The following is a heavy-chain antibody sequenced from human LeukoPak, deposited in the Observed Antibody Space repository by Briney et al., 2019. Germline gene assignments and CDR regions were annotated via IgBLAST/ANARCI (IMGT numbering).Heavy chain of an antibody. Sequence: SVKVSCKASGGTFSSYAISWVRQAPGQGLEWVGGIIPIFGTANYAQKFQGRVTITADESTSTAYMELSSLRSEDAAVYYCARDSGSSWYPVGFDYWGQGTLVTVSS. V-gene: IGHV1-69*01. CDR1: GGTFSSYA. CDR2: IIPIFGTA. CDR3: ARDSGSSWYPVGFDY. D-gene: IGHD6-13*01. J-gene: IGHJ4*02.